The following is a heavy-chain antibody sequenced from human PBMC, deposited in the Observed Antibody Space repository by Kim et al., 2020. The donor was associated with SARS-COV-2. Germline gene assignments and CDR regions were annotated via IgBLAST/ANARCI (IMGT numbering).Heavy chain of an antibody. CDR2: ISSSGSTI. Sequence: GGSLRLSCAASGFSFSGSTMHWVRQAPGKGLEWISYISSSGSTIYYADSVKGRFTISRDNAKNSLSLQMNSLRAEDTAVYYCARQQWLPYWGQGTLVTVSS. CDR3: ARQQWLPY. CDR1: GFSFSGST. J-gene: IGHJ4*02. V-gene: IGHV3-48*04. D-gene: IGHD5-12*01.